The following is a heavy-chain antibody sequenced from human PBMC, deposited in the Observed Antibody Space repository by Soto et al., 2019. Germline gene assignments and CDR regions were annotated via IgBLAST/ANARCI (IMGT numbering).Heavy chain of an antibody. J-gene: IGHJ6*04. CDR3: NSEVGYCSGGSRSSIKYYGMDV. Sequence: GGSLRLSCTASGFTFGDYAMSWVRQAPGKGLEWVGFIRSKAYGGTTEYAASVKGRFTISRDDSKSIAYLQMSSLKTEDTAVYYCNSEVGYCSGGSRSSIKYYGMDVRGKGSTV. CDR1: GFTFGDYA. CDR2: IRSKAYGGTT. V-gene: IGHV3-49*04. D-gene: IGHD2-15*01.